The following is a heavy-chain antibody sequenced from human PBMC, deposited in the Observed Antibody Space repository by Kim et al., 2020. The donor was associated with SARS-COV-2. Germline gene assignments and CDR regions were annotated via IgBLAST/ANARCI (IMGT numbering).Heavy chain of an antibody. CDR2: IKDSGKT. J-gene: IGHJ6*02. V-gene: IGHV4-34*01. CDR3: ARGMNVFGARYRGLDV. Sequence: SETLSLTCAVYGVSFSSYSWNWFRRPPGKGLEWLGDIKDSGKTNYNPSLKSRVTISADTSKNQFSLKLTSVTPADTAVYFCARGMNVFGARYRGLDVWG. CDR1: GVSFSSYS. D-gene: IGHD3-3*01.